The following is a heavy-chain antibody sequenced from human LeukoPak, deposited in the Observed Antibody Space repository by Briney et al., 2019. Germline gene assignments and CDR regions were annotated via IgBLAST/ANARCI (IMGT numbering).Heavy chain of an antibody. CDR3: ARQSLGASGLDH. D-gene: IGHD1-26*01. CDR1: GFRFNSHH. J-gene: IGHJ4*02. V-gene: IGHV3-30*03. CDR2: APHDRSSP. Sequence: QPGGSLRLSCAVSGFRFNSHHMHWVRQAPNKGLEWVAVAPHDRSSPSHAASVNGRFTISRDNSKDTLFLHMDSLRVDDTAIYYCARQSLGASGLDHWGQGVLVTVSS.